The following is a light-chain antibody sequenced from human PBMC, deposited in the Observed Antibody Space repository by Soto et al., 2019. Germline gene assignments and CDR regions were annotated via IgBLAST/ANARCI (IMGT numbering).Light chain of an antibody. CDR2: GAS. CDR3: HHFGSTSYT. V-gene: IGKV3-20*01. Sequence: EIVLTQSPGTLSLSPGERATLSCRASQRVDSKRLAWYQHRPGQAPRLLIYGASNRATGIPDMFSGSGSGTDFTLTISRLEPEDFAVYYCHHFGSTSYTFGQGTKLEIK. CDR1: QRVDSKR. J-gene: IGKJ2*01.